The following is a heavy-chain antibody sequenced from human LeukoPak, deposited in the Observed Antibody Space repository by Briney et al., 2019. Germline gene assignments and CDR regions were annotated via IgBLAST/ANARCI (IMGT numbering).Heavy chain of an antibody. CDR1: GFTFSSYW. D-gene: IGHD2-2*01. CDR2: IKQDGSEK. Sequence: PGGSLRLSRAASGFTFSSYWMSWVRQAPGKGLEWVANIKQDGSEKYYVDSVKGRFTISRDNAKNSLYLQMNSLRAEDTAVYYCARDVEVIPPFHLIVVVPAASYMDVWGKGTTVTVSS. J-gene: IGHJ6*03. CDR3: ARDVEVIPPFHLIVVVPAASYMDV. V-gene: IGHV3-7*01.